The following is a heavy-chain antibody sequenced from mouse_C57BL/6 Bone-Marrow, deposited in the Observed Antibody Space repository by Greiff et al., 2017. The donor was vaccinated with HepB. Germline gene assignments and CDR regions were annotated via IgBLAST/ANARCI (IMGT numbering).Heavy chain of an antibody. CDR3: ARLYFDV. J-gene: IGHJ1*03. CDR2: IYPSDSET. V-gene: IGHV1-61*01. CDR1: GYTFTSYW. Sequence: QVQLQQPGAELVRPGSSVKLSCKASGYTFTSYWMEWVKQRPGQGLEWIGNIYPSDSETHYNQKFKDKATLTVDKSSSTAYMQLSSLTSEDSAVYYCARLYFDVWGTGTTVTVAS.